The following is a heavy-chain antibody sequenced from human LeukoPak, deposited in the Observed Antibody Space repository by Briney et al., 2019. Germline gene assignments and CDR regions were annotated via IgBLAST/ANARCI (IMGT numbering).Heavy chain of an antibody. D-gene: IGHD6-13*01. Sequence: GGSLRLSCAASGFTFSSYAMHWVRQAPGKGLEWVSYISSSGSTIYYADSVKGRFTISRDNAKNSLYLQMNSLRAEDTAVYYCARPPTRQQLVLTNWFDPWGQGTLVTVSS. CDR3: ARPPTRQQLVLTNWFDP. CDR1: GFTFSSYA. J-gene: IGHJ5*02. V-gene: IGHV3-48*03. CDR2: ISSSGSTI.